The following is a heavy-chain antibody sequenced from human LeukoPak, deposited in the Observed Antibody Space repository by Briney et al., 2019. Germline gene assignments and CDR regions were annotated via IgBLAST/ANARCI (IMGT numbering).Heavy chain of an antibody. Sequence: PSETLSLTCADSVGSFSSNYWSWIRQPLGKGPEWVSGINRSGGSTGYADSVKGRFTISRDNAKNSLYLQMNSLRAEDTALYYCARVNLGYCSSTSCAYYYYMDVWGKGTTVTVSS. D-gene: IGHD2-2*01. V-gene: IGHV3-20*04. J-gene: IGHJ6*03. CDR1: VGSFSSNY. CDR2: INRSGGST. CDR3: ARVNLGYCSSTSCAYYYYMDV.